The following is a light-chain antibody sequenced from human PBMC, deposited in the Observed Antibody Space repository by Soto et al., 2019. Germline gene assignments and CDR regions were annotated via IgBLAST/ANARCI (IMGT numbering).Light chain of an antibody. CDR2: GAS. J-gene: IGKJ1*01. CDR1: QSVSSSY. V-gene: IGKV3-20*01. Sequence: EIVLPQSPGTLSLSPGVRATLSCRASQSVSSSYLAWYQQKPGQAPRLLIYGASSRATGIPDRFSGSGSGTDFTLTISSPQSEEFAVYYCQQYYNWPRTVGQGTKVDIK. CDR3: QQYYNWPRT.